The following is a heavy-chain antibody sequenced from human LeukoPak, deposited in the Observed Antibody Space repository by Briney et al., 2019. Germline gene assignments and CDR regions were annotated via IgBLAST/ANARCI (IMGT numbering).Heavy chain of an antibody. CDR3: AKVGDITWFGVVTAAPSWFDP. CDR1: GFTFSNYA. D-gene: IGHD2-21*02. Sequence: PGGSLRLSCAASGFTFSNYAMNWVRQAPGKGLEWVSALSGSGGSTYFADSVKGRFTISRDNSKNTLYLQMNSLRAEDTAVYYCAKVGDITWFGVVTAAPSWFDPWGQGTLVTVSS. J-gene: IGHJ5*02. CDR2: LSGSGGST. V-gene: IGHV3-23*01.